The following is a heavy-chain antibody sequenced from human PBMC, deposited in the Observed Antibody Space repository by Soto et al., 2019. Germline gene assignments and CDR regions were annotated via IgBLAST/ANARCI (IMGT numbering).Heavy chain of an antibody. CDR2: INHSGST. CDR3: ARESSRSSFDWFDP. J-gene: IGHJ5*02. V-gene: IGHV4-34*01. CDR1: GGSFSGYC. D-gene: IGHD6-6*01. Sequence: PSETLSLTWAVYGGSFSGYCGSCIRQHPGKGLEWIGEINHSGSTNYNPSLKSRVTISVDTSKNQFSLKLSSVTAADTAVYYCARESSRSSFDWFDPWGQGTLVTVSS.